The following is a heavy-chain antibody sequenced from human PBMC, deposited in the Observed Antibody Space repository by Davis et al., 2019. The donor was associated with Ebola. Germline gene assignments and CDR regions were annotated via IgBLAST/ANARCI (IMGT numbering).Heavy chain of an antibody. CDR1: GFILTNYA. CDR3: ARDQVYYYDSSGDLWY. Sequence: ASVKVSCKASGFILTNYAMHWVRQAPGQGLEWMGWINAGNGNTKYSQKFQGRVTITRDTSASTAYMELSSLRSEDTAVYYCARDQVYYYDSSGDLWYWGQGTLVTVSS. V-gene: IGHV1-3*01. D-gene: IGHD3-22*01. J-gene: IGHJ4*02. CDR2: INAGNGNT.